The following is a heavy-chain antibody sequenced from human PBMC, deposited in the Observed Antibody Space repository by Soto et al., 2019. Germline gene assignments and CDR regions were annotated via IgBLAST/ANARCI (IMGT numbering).Heavy chain of an antibody. CDR2: FDPEDGET. V-gene: IGHV1-24*01. Sequence: ASVKVSCKVSGYTFTELSMHWVRQAPGEGLEWMGGFDPEDGETIYAQKFQGRVTMTEDTSTDTAYMELSSLRSEDTAVYYCATEWSYSSSRNWFDPWGQGTLVTVSS. CDR3: ATEWSYSSSRNWFDP. CDR1: GYTFTELS. J-gene: IGHJ5*02. D-gene: IGHD6-13*01.